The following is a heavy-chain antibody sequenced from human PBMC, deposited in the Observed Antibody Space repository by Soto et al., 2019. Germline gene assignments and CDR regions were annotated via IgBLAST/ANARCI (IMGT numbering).Heavy chain of an antibody. Sequence: KPSETLSLTCAVSGGSISSGGYSWSWIRQPPGKGLEWIGYIYHSGSTYYNPSLKSRVTISVDRSKNQFSLKLSSVTAADTAVYYCARTTVTYYFDYWGQGTLVTVSS. CDR3: ARTTVTYYFDY. CDR1: GGSISSGGYS. CDR2: IYHSGST. D-gene: IGHD4-17*01. V-gene: IGHV4-30-2*01. J-gene: IGHJ4*02.